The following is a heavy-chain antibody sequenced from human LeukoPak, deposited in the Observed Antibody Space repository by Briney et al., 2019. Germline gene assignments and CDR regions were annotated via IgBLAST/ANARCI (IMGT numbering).Heavy chain of an antibody. V-gene: IGHV5-10-1*01. CDR2: IDPSDSYT. CDR3: ARHAGDGGAFDV. D-gene: IGHD2-2*01. CDR1: GYSFTNYW. Sequence: GESLKISCKVSGYSFTNYWITWVRQMPGKGLEWMGRIDPSDSYTKYSPSFQGLVSISADKSIATAYLQWSSLEASDTAMYPCARHAGDGGAFDVWGQGTMVTVSS. J-gene: IGHJ3*01.